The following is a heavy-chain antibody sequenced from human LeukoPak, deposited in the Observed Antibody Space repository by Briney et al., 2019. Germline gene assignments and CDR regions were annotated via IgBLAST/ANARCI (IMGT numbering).Heavy chain of an antibody. V-gene: IGHV4-59*08. CDR2: IYYSGST. CDR3: ARHPGIVTDIDY. D-gene: IGHD3-16*02. Sequence: PSETLSLTCTVSGGSISSYYWSWIRQPPGKGLEWIGYIYYSGSTNYNPSLKSRVTISVDTSKNQFSLKLSSVTAADTAVYYCARHPGIVTDIDYWGQGTLVTVSS. CDR1: GGSISSYY. J-gene: IGHJ4*02.